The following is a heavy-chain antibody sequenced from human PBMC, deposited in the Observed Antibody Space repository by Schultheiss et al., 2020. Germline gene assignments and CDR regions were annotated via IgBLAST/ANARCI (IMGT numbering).Heavy chain of an antibody. J-gene: IGHJ6*02. V-gene: IGHV3-30*01. D-gene: IGHD3-3*01. Sequence: WGSLRLACAASGFTFSSYAMHWVRQAPGKGLEWVAVISYDGSNKYYADSVKGRFTISRDNSKNTLYLQMNSLRAEDTAVYYCARGKRPRITIFGVVTPDYGMDVWGQGTTVTVSS. CDR3: ARGKRPRITIFGVVTPDYGMDV. CDR1: GFTFSSYA. CDR2: ISYDGSNK.